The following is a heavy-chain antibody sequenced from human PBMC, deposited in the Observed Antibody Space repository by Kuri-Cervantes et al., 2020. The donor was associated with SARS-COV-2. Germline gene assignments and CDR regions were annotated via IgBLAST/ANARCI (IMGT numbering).Heavy chain of an antibody. CDR3: ARAQEHNAQQLAGVDY. CDR1: GYTFTSYY. CDR2: SNPSGGST. J-gene: IGHJ4*02. D-gene: IGHD6-13*01. V-gene: IGHV1-46*01. Sequence: ASVKVSCKACGYTFTSYYMHWVRQAPGQGREWMGISNPSGGSTSYAQKFQGRVTMTRDTSTSTVYMELSSLRSEDTAVYYCARAQEHNAQQLAGVDYWGQGTLVTVSS.